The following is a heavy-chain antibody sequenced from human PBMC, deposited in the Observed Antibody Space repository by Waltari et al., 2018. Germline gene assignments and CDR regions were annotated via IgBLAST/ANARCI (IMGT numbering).Heavy chain of an antibody. J-gene: IGHJ3*02. D-gene: IGHD2-21*01. CDR3: ARRGYCGGDCYIDI. CDR1: GYSFINYW. Sequence: EVQLVQSGAEVKEPGEFLKISCKGSGYSFINYWIAWVRQMPGKGLEWMGAIYPGASDTRYGPSFHGQVTISADKSINTAYLQWSTLKASDTAIYYCARRGYCGGDCYIDIWGQGTMVTVSS. V-gene: IGHV5-51*01. CDR2: IYPGASDT.